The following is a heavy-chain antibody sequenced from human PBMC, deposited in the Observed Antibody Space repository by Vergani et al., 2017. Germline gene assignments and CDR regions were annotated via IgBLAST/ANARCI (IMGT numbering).Heavy chain of an antibody. V-gene: IGHV3-30*02. D-gene: IGHD3-22*01. CDR2: IRYDGTKR. CDR3: TKAGQYDSDNFHDS. Sequence: QVQLVESGGGVVQPGGSLRLSCIASGFTFRIYGMHWVRQAPGKGLEWVAFIRYDGTKRFYGDSVKGRFTSSRDNSQTTVFLQMNSLRADDSAVYYCTKAGQYDSDNFHDSWGQGALVTVAS. J-gene: IGHJ1*01. CDR1: GFTFRIYG.